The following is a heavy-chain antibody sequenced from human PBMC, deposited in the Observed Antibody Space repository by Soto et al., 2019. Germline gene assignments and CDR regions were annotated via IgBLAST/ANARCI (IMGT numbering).Heavy chain of an antibody. CDR2: IIPIFGTA. Sequence: SVKVSCKASGGTFSSYAISWVRQAPGQGLDWMGGIIPIFGTANYAQKFQGRVTITADESTSTAYMELSSLRSEDTAVYYCARDPGGCTNGVCYIDYFDYWGQGTLVTVSS. J-gene: IGHJ4*02. V-gene: IGHV1-69*13. CDR3: ARDPGGCTNGVCYIDYFDY. D-gene: IGHD2-8*01. CDR1: GGTFSSYA.